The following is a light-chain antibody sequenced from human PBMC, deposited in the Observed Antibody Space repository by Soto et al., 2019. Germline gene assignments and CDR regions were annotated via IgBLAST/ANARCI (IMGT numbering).Light chain of an antibody. J-gene: IGKJ2*01. V-gene: IGKV1-5*01. CDR2: DAS. CDR3: KQYNSYSGT. CDR1: QSISSW. Sequence: DIQMTQSPSTLSASVGDRVTITCRASQSISSWLAWYQQKPGKAPKLLIYDASNLQSGVPSRFSGSGSGTEFTLTINSLQPDDFATYYCKQYNSYSGTFGQGTKLEIK.